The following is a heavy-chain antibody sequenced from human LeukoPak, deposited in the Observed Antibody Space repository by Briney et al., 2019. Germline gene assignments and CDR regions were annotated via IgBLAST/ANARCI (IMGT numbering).Heavy chain of an antibody. CDR2: IYYSGST. D-gene: IGHD2-2*01. J-gene: IGHJ1*01. CDR3: ARSAESAEYFQH. V-gene: IGHV4-59*08. CDR1: GGSISSYY. Sequence: SETLSLTCTVSGGSISSYYWGWIRQPPGKGLEWIGYIYYSGSTNYNPSLKSRVTISVDTSKNQFSLKLSSVTAADTAVYYCARSAESAEYFQHWGQGTLVTVSS.